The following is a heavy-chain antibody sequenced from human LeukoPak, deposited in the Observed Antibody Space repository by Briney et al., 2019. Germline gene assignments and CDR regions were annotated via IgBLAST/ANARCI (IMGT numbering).Heavy chain of an antibody. CDR3: TTSPVPGLDY. J-gene: IGHJ4*02. Sequence: GGSLRLSCAASGFTFSSYGMHWVRQAPGKGLEWVAYIQYDGSNEQYAHSVKGRFRISRDSSKNILYLQMNSLKTEDTAVYYCTTSPVPGLDYWGQGTLVTVSS. V-gene: IGHV3-30*02. D-gene: IGHD6-19*01. CDR1: GFTFSSYG. CDR2: IQYDGSNE.